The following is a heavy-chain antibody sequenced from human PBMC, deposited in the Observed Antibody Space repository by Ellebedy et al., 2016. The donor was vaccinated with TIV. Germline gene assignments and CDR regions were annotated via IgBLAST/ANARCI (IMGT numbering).Heavy chain of an antibody. CDR2: IYYSGST. J-gene: IGHJ4*02. CDR3: ARVRDGYTE. V-gene: IGHV4-59*13. Sequence: SETLSLXCTVSGGSISSYYWSWIRQPPGKGLEWIGYIYYSGSTNYNPSLKSRVTISVDTSKNQFSLKLSSVTAADTAVYYCARVRDGYTEWGQGTLVTVSS. CDR1: GGSISSYY. D-gene: IGHD5-24*01.